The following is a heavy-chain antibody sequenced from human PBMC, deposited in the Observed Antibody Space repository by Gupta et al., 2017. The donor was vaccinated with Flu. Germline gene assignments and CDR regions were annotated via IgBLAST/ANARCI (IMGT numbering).Heavy chain of an antibody. CDR2: IKQDGSEK. V-gene: IGHV3-7*01. J-gene: IGHJ4*02. CDR3: ARDQMGGMVVAAGFDY. D-gene: IGHD2-15*01. Sequence: EVQLVESGGGLVQPGGSLRLSCAASGFTFSSYWMSWVRQAPGKGLEWVANIKQDGSEKYYVDSVKGRFTISRDNAKNSLYLQMNSLRAEDTAVYYCARDQMGGMVVAAGFDYWGQGTLVTVSS. CDR1: GFTFSSYW.